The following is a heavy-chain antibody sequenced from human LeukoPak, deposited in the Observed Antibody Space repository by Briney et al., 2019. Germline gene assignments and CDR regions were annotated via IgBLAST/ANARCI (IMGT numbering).Heavy chain of an antibody. Sequence: TLSLTCTVSGGFISSGGYYWSWIRQHPGKGLEWIGYIYYSGSTYYNPSLKSRVTISVDTSKNQFSQKLSSVTAADTAVYYCARLRFLEWYTFDYWGQGTLVTVS. CDR2: IYYSGST. J-gene: IGHJ4*02. CDR1: GGFISSGGYY. CDR3: ARLRFLEWYTFDY. D-gene: IGHD3-3*01. V-gene: IGHV4-31*03.